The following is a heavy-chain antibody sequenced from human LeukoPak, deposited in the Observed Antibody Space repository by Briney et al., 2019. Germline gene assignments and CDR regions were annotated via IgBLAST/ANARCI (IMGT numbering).Heavy chain of an antibody. CDR3: ARERGRYSSSSPVDY. Sequence: PGGSLRLSCAASGFTFSSYDMHWVRQAPGKGLEWVAVISYDGSNKYYADSVKGRFTISRDNSKNTLYLQMNSLRAEDTAVYYCARERGRYSSSSPVDYWGQGTLVTVSS. CDR2: ISYDGSNK. CDR1: GFTFSSYD. J-gene: IGHJ4*02. D-gene: IGHD6-6*01. V-gene: IGHV3-30-3*01.